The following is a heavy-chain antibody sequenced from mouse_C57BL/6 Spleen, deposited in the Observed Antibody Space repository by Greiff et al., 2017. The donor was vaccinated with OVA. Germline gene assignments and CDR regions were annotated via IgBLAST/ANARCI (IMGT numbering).Heavy chain of an antibody. CDR3: ARGTTVMDY. D-gene: IGHD1-1*01. Sequence: DVKLVESGGGLVKPGGSLKLSCAASGFTFSDYGMHWVRQAPEKGLEWVAYISSGSSTIYYADAVKGRFTISRDNAKNTLFLQMTSLRSEDTAMYYCARGTTVMDYWGQGTSVTVSS. J-gene: IGHJ4*01. CDR2: ISSGSSTI. V-gene: IGHV5-17*01. CDR1: GFTFSDYG.